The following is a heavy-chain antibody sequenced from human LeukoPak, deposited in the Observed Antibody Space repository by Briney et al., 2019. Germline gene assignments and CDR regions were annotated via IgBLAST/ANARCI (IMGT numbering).Heavy chain of an antibody. CDR2: IYYSGST. V-gene: IGHV4-31*03. Sequence: SETLSLTCTASGGSISSGGYYWSWIRQHPGKGLEWIGYIYYSGSTYYNPSLKSRVTISVDTSKNQFSLKLSSVTAADTAVYYCAMGPYSSGWYDYYYYGMDVWGQGTTVTVSS. CDR1: GGSISSGGYY. J-gene: IGHJ6*02. D-gene: IGHD6-19*01. CDR3: AMGPYSSGWYDYYYYGMDV.